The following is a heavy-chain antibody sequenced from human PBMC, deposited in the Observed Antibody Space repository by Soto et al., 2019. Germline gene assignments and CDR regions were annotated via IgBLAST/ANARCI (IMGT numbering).Heavy chain of an antibody. J-gene: IGHJ6*02. V-gene: IGHV3-23*01. CDR1: GFTFSTYA. CDR3: LVPFYYHVGDV. CDR2: IDSSGGHT. Sequence: GGSLRLSCAASGFTFSTYAMNWVRQAPGKGLEWVSGIDSSGGHTYYADSVKGRFTISRDNPKNTLYVQMNSLRAEDTAVYYCLVPFYYHVGDVWGQGTTVTVSS.